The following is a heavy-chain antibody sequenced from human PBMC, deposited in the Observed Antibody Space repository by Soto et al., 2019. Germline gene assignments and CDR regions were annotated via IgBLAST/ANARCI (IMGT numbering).Heavy chain of an antibody. J-gene: IGHJ4*02. Sequence: VQLLESGGGLVQPGGSLRLSCAASGFTLSSSAVRWVRQVPGKGLEWISSISGSGDKTFYADSVKGRFTISRDHSKNTLYLQMNTLRSKDTAIYYGVTGSGYGGQGTLVTVSS. CDR3: VTGSGY. V-gene: IGHV3-23*01. CDR2: ISGSGDKT. D-gene: IGHD3-10*01. CDR1: GFTLSSSA.